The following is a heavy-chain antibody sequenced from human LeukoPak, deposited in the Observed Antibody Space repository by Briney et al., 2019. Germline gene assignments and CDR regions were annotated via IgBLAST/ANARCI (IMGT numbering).Heavy chain of an antibody. CDR1: EFIVSINY. J-gene: IGHJ6*03. V-gene: IGHV3-66*01. CDR3: AREGYCSGGSCYSETYMDV. Sequence: SGGSLRLSCAVSEFIVSINYMTWVRQAPGKGLEWVSLIYSRGDTKYADSVKGRFTISRDNSKNTLYLQMNSLRAEDTAVYYCAREGYCSGGSCYSETYMDVWGKGTTVTVSS. CDR2: IYSRGDT. D-gene: IGHD2-15*01.